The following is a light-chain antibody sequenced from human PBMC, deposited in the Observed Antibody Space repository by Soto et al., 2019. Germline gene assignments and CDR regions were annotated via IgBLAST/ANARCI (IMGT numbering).Light chain of an antibody. CDR2: KAS. CDR3: QQSSSYPLT. CDR1: QSISVW. J-gene: IGKJ4*01. Sequence: DIQMTQSPSTLSASVGDRVTITCRASQSISVWLAWYQQKPGKAPNLLIYKASTLESGVPSRFSGSGSGTEFTLTISSLQPDDFATYYCQQSSSYPLTIGGGTKVEIK. V-gene: IGKV1-5*03.